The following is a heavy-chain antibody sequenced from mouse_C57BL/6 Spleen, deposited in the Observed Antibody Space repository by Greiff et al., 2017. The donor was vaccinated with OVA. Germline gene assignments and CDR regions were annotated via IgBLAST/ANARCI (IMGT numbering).Heavy chain of an antibody. V-gene: IGHV1-55*01. CDR1: GYTFTSYW. J-gene: IGHJ3*01. CDR2: IYPGSGST. D-gene: IGHD2-4*01. Sequence: QVQLKESGAELVKPGASVKMSCKASGYTFTSYWITWVKQRPGQGLEWIGDIYPGSGSTNYNEKFKSKATLTVDTSSSTAYMQLSSLTSEDSAVSYCARDYDEGFAYWGQGTLVTVSA. CDR3: ARDYDEGFAY.